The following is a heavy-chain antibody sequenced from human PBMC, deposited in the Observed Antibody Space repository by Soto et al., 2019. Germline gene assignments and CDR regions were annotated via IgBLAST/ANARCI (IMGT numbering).Heavy chain of an antibody. D-gene: IGHD6-13*01. CDR2: VYSSGST. J-gene: IGHJ3*01. CDR3: ARAGTSSWFVDTFDV. V-gene: IGHV4-59*03. Sequence: QVQLQESGPGLVKPSETLSLTCSVFGGSISGYYWTWVRQPPGGRLESIGYVYSSGSTGYNPSLQSRVTISVATSKNQLSLKLSSIIPADAGIYYCARAGTSSWFVDTFDVWGQGTTVTVSS. CDR1: GGSISGYY.